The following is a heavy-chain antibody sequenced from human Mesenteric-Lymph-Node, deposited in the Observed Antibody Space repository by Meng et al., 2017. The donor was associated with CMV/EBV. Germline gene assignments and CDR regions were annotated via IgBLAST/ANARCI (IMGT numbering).Heavy chain of an antibody. Sequence: SETLSLTCTVSDVSISNYYWSWIRQPPGKGLEWIGYIYRSGSAYYGVRTNYNPSLNSRVTISVDTAKNQFSLKLTSVTAADTAVYYCARQGGYDSPVGYWGQGTLVTVSS. V-gene: IGHV4-59*01. CDR2: IYRSGSAYYGVRT. CDR1: DVSISNYY. J-gene: IGHJ4*02. CDR3: ARQGGYDSPVGY. D-gene: IGHD5-12*01.